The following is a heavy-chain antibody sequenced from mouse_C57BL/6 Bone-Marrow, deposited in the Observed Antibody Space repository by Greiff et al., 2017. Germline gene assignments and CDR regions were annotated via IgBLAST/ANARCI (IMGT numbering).Heavy chain of an antibody. CDR2: INPSTGGT. CDR1: GYSFTGYY. V-gene: IGHV1-42*01. D-gene: IGHD1-1*01. J-gene: IGHJ3*01. CDR3: GRAGDYGSSYEFAY. Sequence: VQLQQSGPELVKPGASVKISCKASGYSFTGYYMNWVKQSPEKSLEWIGEINPSTGGTTYNQKFKAKATLTVDKSSSTAYMQLKSLTSEDSAVYYCGRAGDYGSSYEFAYWGQGTLVTVSA.